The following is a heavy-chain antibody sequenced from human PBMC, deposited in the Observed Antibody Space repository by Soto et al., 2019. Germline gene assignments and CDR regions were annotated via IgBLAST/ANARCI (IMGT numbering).Heavy chain of an antibody. D-gene: IGHD6-13*01. Sequence: SETLSLTCTISNGSIGSYYWTWIRQPPGKGLEWIGHIYYSGGTNYNPSLKSRLTLSLDTSKNQFSLKLTSVTAADTAVYYCARVGRLITAAGLLDAWGQGTLVTVSS. CDR2: IYYSGGT. J-gene: IGHJ5*02. CDR1: NGSIGSYY. V-gene: IGHV4-59*01. CDR3: ARVGRLITAAGLLDA.